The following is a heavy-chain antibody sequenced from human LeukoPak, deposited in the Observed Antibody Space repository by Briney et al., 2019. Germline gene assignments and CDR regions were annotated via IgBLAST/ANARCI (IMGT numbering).Heavy chain of an antibody. J-gene: IGHJ4*02. D-gene: IGHD2-2*01. CDR1: GGSISSSNW. CDR2: IYHSGST. CDR3: ARGRGVYCSSTSCSPPYYFDY. V-gene: IGHV4-4*02. Sequence: SETLSLTCAVSGGSISSSNWWNWVRQPPGKGLEWIGQIYHSGSTNYNPSLKSRVTISVDTSKNQFSLKLSSVTAADTAVYYCARGRGVYCSSTSCSPPYYFDYWGQGTLVTVSS.